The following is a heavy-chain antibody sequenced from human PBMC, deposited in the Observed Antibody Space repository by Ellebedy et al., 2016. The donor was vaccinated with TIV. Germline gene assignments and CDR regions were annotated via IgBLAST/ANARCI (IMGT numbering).Heavy chain of an antibody. J-gene: IGHJ3*02. D-gene: IGHD3-16*01. V-gene: IGHV3-74*01. Sequence: GESLKISXAASGFTFSIYWMHWVRQAPGKGLVWVSHIKSDGGSTIYADSVKGRFTISRDNAKNTLYLQMNSLRAEDTAVYYCASGFTHYGAFDIWGQGTNGHRLF. CDR1: GFTFSIYW. CDR3: ASGFTHYGAFDI. CDR2: IKSDGGST.